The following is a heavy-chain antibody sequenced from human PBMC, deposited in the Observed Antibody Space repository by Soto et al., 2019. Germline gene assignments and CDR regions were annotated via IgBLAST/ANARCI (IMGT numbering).Heavy chain of an antibody. Sequence: GGSLRLSCAASGFTFNSYAMSWVRQAPGKGLEWVSSISCSDDGPYYADSVKGRFTISRDNSQNTLFLLMNSLRADDTALYYCAKNYFFDSWGQGAPVTVSS. J-gene: IGHJ4*02. CDR1: GFTFNSYA. CDR2: ISCSDDGP. V-gene: IGHV3-23*01. CDR3: AKNYFFDS.